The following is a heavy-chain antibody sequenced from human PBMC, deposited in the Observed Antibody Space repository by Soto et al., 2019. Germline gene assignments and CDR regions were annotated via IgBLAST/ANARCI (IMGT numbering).Heavy chain of an antibody. V-gene: IGHV3-74*01. CDR1: GFTFSSYW. CDR3: ARGKTNVYALDV. J-gene: IGHJ6*02. Sequence: EVQLVESGGDLVQPGGSLRLSCAASGFTFSSYWMHWVRRAPGKELVWVSRIKGDGSSTNSADSLQGRFTISRDNAKSTLYLQINSLRAEDTAVYYCARGKTNVYALDVWGQGTAVTVS. CDR2: IKGDGSST.